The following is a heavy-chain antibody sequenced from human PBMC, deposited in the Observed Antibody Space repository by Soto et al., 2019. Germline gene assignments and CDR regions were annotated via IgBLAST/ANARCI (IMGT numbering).Heavy chain of an antibody. D-gene: IGHD4-17*01. J-gene: IGHJ5*02. CDR3: TRCNGYGDL. CDR2: VSGGSGVT. V-gene: IGHV3-23*01. Sequence: EMQLLESGGGLVQPGGSLRLSCVVSGFSFSTYGVTWVRQAPGKGLEWVCGVSGGSGVTHYPDSVKGRFTIAGDDSKNTVYLQMHSLRGEVTAVYYCTRCNGYGDLWGQGTLVTVSS. CDR1: GFSFSTYG.